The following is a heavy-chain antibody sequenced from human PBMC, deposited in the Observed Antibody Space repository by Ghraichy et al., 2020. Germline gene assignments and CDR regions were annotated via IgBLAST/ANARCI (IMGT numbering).Heavy chain of an antibody. Sequence: GGSLRLSCAASGFSFTDYWMHWVRQTPGRGLEWVSHLNIDGTTVNYADSVKGRFTISRDNAKNTMYLQMISLTVEDKAVYYCVRSYKDGLRHFDYWGQRTLVTFSS. D-gene: IGHD1-14*01. J-gene: IGHJ4*02. V-gene: IGHV3-74*01. CDR1: GFSFTDYW. CDR2: LNIDGTTV. CDR3: VRSYKDGLRHFDY.